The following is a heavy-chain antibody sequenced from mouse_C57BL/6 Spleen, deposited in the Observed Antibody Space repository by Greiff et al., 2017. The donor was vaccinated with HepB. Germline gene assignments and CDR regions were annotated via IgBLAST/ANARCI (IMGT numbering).Heavy chain of an antibody. D-gene: IGHD2-3*01. Sequence: EVKLMESGGGLVKPGGSLKLSCAASGFTFSSYAMSWVRQTPEKRLEWVATISDGGSYTYYPDNVKGRFTISRDNAKNNLYLQMSHLKSEDTAMYYCARERDGYLSYWYFDVWGTGTTVTVSS. CDR2: ISDGGSYT. J-gene: IGHJ1*03. CDR1: GFTFSSYA. CDR3: ARERDGYLSYWYFDV. V-gene: IGHV5-4*01.